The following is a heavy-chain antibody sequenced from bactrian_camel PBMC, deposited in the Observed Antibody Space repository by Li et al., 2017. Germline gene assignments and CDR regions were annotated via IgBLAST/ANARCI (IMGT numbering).Heavy chain of an antibody. D-gene: IGHD4*01. J-gene: IGHJ4*01. Sequence: HVQLVESGGGSVQAGGSLRLSCTASGHSYYTHCMGWFRQAPGKEREGVAAIHFGSGSTYYYYADSVKGRFTISQDNAKKTVYLQMTSLKPEDTAMYYCAADAEMYNEYECGNAAYWGQGTQVTVS. CDR3: AADAEMYNEYECGNAAY. CDR1: GHSYYTHC. CDR2: IHFGSGST. V-gene: IGHV3-3*01.